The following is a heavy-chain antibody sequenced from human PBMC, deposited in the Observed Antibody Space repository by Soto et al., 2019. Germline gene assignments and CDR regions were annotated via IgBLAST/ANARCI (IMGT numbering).Heavy chain of an antibody. V-gene: IGHV1-18*04. D-gene: IGHD2-2*01. CDR3: ATPYHTGFEP. CDR2: IKVDSGYT. Sequence: QLQLVQSAAEVKKPGASVRVSCKAYGYPFIKYGISWIRQAPEQGLEWMGWIKVDSGYTNYAQKFQGRVTMTADTSSDHAFMELRSLEPDHTAVYFFATPYHTGFEPWGQGTLVSVSS. CDR1: GYPFIKYG. J-gene: IGHJ5*02.